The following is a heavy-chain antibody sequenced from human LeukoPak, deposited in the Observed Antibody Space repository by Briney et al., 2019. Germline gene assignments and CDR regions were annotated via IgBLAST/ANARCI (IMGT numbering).Heavy chain of an antibody. CDR2: IHYSGST. D-gene: IGHD2-8*01. CDR1: GGSISSYY. Sequence: KSSETLSLTCTVSGGSISSYYWSWIRQPPGKELEWIGYIHYSGSTNYSPSLKNRVTISVDTSKNQFSLKLNSMTAADTAVYYCASRRSSGVCDYWGQGILVTVSS. CDR3: ASRRSSGVCDY. J-gene: IGHJ4*02. V-gene: IGHV4-59*01.